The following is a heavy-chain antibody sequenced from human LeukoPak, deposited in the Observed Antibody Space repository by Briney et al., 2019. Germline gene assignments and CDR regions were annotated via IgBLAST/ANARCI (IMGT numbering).Heavy chain of an antibody. CDR2: LSYNAKTV. CDR1: GFTFSRRE. CDR3: ARASYTGFDLHFDQ. J-gene: IGHJ4*02. D-gene: IGHD5-12*01. Sequence: GGSLRLSCSASGFTFSRREMAWVRQAPGKGLEWVSYLSYNAKTVLHADSVKGRFNISRDNAKNSLFLQMASLRVEDTAFYFCARASYTGFDLHFDQWGQGALVTVSS. V-gene: IGHV3-48*03.